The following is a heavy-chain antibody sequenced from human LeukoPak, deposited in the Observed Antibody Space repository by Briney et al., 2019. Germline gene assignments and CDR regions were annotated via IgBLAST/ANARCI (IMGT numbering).Heavy chain of an antibody. V-gene: IGHV3-15*01. D-gene: IGHD3-22*01. CDR2: IKSKTDGGTT. CDR1: GFTFSNAW. J-gene: IGHJ4*02. Sequence: GGSLRLSCAASGFTFSNAWMSWVRQAPGKGLEWDGRIKSKTDGGTTDYAAPVKGRFTISRDDSKNTLYLQMNSLKTEDTAVYYCTTDTHYYDSSGYYYFAYWGQGTLVTVSS. CDR3: TTDTHYYDSSGYYYFAY.